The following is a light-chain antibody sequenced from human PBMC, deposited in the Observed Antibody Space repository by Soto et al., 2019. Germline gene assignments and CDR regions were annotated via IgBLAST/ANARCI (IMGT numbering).Light chain of an antibody. CDR2: LNSDGSH. CDR3: QTWGTAIHDVV. V-gene: IGLV4-69*01. J-gene: IGLJ2*01. Sequence: QPVLTQSPSASASLGASVKLTCTLSSGHSSYAIAWHQQQPEKGPRYLMKLNSDGSHSKGDGIPDRFSGSSSGAERHLTTSSLQSEDEADYYCQTWGTAIHDVVFGGGTKLTVL. CDR1: SGHSSYA.